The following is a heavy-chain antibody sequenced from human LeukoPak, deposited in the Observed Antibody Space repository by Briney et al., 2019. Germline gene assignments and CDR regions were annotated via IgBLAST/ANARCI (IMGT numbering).Heavy chain of an antibody. CDR1: GFTFSDYY. Sequence: PGGSLRLSCAASGFTFSDYYMSWIRQAPGKGLEWVSYISSSGSTIYYADSVKGRFTISRDNAKNSLYLQMNSLRAEDTAVYYCARAETTDDYDAFDIWGQGTMVTVSS. CDR2: ISSSGSTI. CDR3: ARAETTDDYDAFDI. J-gene: IGHJ3*02. V-gene: IGHV3-11*01. D-gene: IGHD1-7*01.